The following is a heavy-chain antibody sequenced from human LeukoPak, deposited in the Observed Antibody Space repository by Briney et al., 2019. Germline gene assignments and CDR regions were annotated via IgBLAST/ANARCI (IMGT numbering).Heavy chain of an antibody. D-gene: IGHD6-19*01. V-gene: IGHV4-34*01. CDR3: ARVYSSGWPNYYCYGMVV. Sequence: PSETLSLTCAVYGGSFSGYYWSWIRQPPGKGLEWIGEINHSGSTNYNPSLKSRVTISVDTSKNQFSLKLSSVTAADTAVYYCARVYSSGWPNYYCYGMVVWGQGTTVTVSS. CDR1: GGSFSGYY. CDR2: INHSGST. J-gene: IGHJ6*02.